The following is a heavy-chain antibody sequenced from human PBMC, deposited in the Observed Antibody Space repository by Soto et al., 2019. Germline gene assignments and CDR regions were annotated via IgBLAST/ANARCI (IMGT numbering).Heavy chain of an antibody. CDR2: IYPGDSDT. CDR3: ARASGHIVVVPAADSNWFDP. Sequence: VESLKISCKGSGYSFTSYWIGWVRQMPGKGLEWMGIIYPGDSDTRYSPSFQGQVTISADKSISTAYLQWSSLKASDTAMYYCARASGHIVVVPAADSNWFDPWGQGTLVTVSS. V-gene: IGHV5-51*01. J-gene: IGHJ5*02. D-gene: IGHD2-2*01. CDR1: GYSFTSYW.